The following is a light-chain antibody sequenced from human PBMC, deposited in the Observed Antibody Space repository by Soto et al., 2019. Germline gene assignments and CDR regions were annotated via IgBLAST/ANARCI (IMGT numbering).Light chain of an antibody. J-gene: IGLJ3*02. CDR2: EVR. CDR3: SSYTSSNTLV. V-gene: IGLV2-14*01. Sequence: QSALTQPASVSGSPGQSITISCTGTSSDVGGFKYVSWYQEHPGKAPKLIIFEVRSRPSGVSDRFSGSKSGNTASLTISGLQAEDEADFYCSSYTSSNTLVFGGGTKLTVL. CDR1: SSDVGGFKY.